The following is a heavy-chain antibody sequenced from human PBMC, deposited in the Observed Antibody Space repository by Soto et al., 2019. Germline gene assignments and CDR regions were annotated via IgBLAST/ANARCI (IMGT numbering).Heavy chain of an antibody. Sequence: QITLKESGPTLVKPTQTLTLTCTFSGFSLSTSGVGVGWIRQPPGKALELLALIYWDDDKRYSPSLKSRLTITKDTSKIQVVLTMTNMDPVDTATYYCARSIASRPVLGALDMWGQGTMVTVSS. J-gene: IGHJ3*02. CDR2: IYWDDDK. D-gene: IGHD3-16*01. V-gene: IGHV2-5*02. CDR1: GFSLSTSGVG. CDR3: ARSIASRPVLGALDM.